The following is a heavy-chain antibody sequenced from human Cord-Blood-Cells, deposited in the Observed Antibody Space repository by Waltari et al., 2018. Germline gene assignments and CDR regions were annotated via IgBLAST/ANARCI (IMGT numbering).Heavy chain of an antibody. Sequence: SISSYYWGWIRQPPGKGLEWIGSIYYSGSTYYNPSLKSRVTISVDTSKNQFSLKLSSVTAADTAVYYCARHGTGGYFDWLLFPIDWFDPWGRGTLVTVSS. D-gene: IGHD3-9*01. V-gene: IGHV4-39*01. J-gene: IGHJ5*02. CDR1: SISSYY. CDR3: ARHGTGGYFDWLLFPIDWFDP. CDR2: IYYSGST.